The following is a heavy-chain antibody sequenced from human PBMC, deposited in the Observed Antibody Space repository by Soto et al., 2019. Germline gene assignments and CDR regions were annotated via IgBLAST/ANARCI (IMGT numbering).Heavy chain of an antibody. CDR2: IYPGDSDI. CDR3: ARTAAAGKYYYGMDV. D-gene: IGHD6-13*01. CDR1: GCRCIKYC. V-gene: IGHV5-51*01. J-gene: IGHJ6*02. Sequence: PGLPIRVSCKGSGCRCIKYCSGWVRQIHGKGLEWMGVIYPGDSDIRYGPSFQGQVTISVDKTTSTAYLQWSSLKASDTAMYYCARTAAAGKYYYGMDVWGQGTTVTV.